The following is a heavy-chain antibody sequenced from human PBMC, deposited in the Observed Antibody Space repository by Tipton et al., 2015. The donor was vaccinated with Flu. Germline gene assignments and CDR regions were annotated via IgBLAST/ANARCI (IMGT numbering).Heavy chain of an antibody. J-gene: IGHJ5*02. CDR1: GVSMSRDGYY. Sequence: TLSLTCTVSGVSMSRDGYYWGWVRQLPGKGLQWIGFIFNDAYTYYSPSFESRITISMGTSKNQFSLEMTSMTDADTAVYYCARWARATPYCGADCFSTWGQGMLVTVS. CDR3: ARWARATPYCGADCFST. CDR2: IFNDAYT. V-gene: IGHV4-31*03. D-gene: IGHD2-21*02.